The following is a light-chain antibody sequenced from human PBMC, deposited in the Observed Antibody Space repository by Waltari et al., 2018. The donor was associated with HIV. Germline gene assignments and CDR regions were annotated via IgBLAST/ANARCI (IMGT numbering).Light chain of an antibody. V-gene: IGLV1-51*01. Sequence: QSVLTQPPSVSAAPGQKVTISCSGSSSNIGNNYVSWYQQLPGTAPKLLIYDNNKRPSGFPARFAGSKAGTSATLGITGLQTGDEADDYCGTWDSSLSAGVFGGGTKLTVL. CDR1: SSNIGNNY. CDR2: DNN. CDR3: GTWDSSLSAGV. J-gene: IGLJ3*02.